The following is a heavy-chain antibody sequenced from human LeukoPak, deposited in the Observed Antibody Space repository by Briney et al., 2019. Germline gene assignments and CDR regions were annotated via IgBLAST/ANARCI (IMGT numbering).Heavy chain of an antibody. D-gene: IGHD4-17*01. Sequence: TGGSLRLSCAASGFTFSSYGMTWVRQAPGKGLEWVSGIGTSGGSTYYADSVKGRFTISRDNSKNTLYLQMNSLTAEDTAVYYCAKTTANLDYWGQGTLVTVSS. V-gene: IGHV3-23*01. CDR2: IGTSGGST. CDR3: AKTTANLDY. CDR1: GFTFSSYG. J-gene: IGHJ4*02.